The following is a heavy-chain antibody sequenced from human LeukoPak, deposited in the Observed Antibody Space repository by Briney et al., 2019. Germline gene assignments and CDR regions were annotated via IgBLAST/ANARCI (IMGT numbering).Heavy chain of an antibody. Sequence: PGGSLRFSCAAYGFRFRSLWMSSVPQAPGQGLERVANIKQDGSERYYVDSVKGRVTVSRDNAKNSLYLQMNSLGAEDTAVYYCARDGLSAALDYWGQGTLVTVSS. CDR1: GFRFRSLW. CDR3: ARDGLSAALDY. CDR2: IKQDGSER. V-gene: IGHV3-7*03. J-gene: IGHJ4*02. D-gene: IGHD2-2*01.